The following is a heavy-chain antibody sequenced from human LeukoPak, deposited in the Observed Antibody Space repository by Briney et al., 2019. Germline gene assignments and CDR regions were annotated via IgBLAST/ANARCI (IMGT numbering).Heavy chain of an antibody. D-gene: IGHD2-8*01. CDR2: ISYDGSNK. Sequence: GGSLRLSCAASGFTFSSYGMHWVRQAPGKGLEWVAVISYDGSNKYYADSVKGRFTISRGNSKNTLYLQMNSLRAEDTAVYYCAKNGYNSYGMDVWGQGTTVTVSS. J-gene: IGHJ6*02. CDR1: GFTFSSYG. V-gene: IGHV3-30*18. CDR3: AKNGYNSYGMDV.